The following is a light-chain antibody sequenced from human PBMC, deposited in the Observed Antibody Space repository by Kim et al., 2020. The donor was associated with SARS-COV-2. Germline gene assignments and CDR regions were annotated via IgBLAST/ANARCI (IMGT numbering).Light chain of an antibody. CDR3: QVWDNSRVHLV. CDR1: NIGVKS. Sequence: SYELTQPPSVSVAPGKTASITCGGDNIGVKSVHWYQQKPGQAPVLVIHYDSDRPSGIPERFSGSNSGNTATLTITGVVTGDEADYYCQVWDNSRVHLVFGGGTQLTVL. J-gene: IGLJ2*01. CDR2: YDS. V-gene: IGLV3-21*04.